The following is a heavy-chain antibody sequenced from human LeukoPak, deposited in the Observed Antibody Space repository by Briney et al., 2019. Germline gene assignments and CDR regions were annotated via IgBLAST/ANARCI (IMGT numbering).Heavy chain of an antibody. CDR3: ARYWFDP. CDR2: VYYSGNP. J-gene: IGHJ5*02. Sequence: SETLSLTCTVSGGSITTYYWSWIRQPPGKGLECVGYVYYSGNPEYNPSLKSRVTISIDTSKNQFSLKLSSVTAADTAVYYCARYWFDPWGQGTLVTVSS. CDR1: GGSITTYY. V-gene: IGHV4-59*08.